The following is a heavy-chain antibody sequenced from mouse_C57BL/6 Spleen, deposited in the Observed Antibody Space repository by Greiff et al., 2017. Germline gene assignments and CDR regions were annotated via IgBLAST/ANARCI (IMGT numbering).Heavy chain of an antibody. D-gene: IGHD1-1*01. CDR1: GYTFTSYW. CDR2: IYPGSGST. V-gene: IGHV1-55*01. CDR3: ATFITTVEYYFDY. J-gene: IGHJ2*01. Sequence: VQLQQPGAELVKPGASVKMSCKASGYTFTSYWITWVKQRPGQGLAWIGDIYPGSGSTNYNEKFKSKATLTVDTSSSTAYMQLSSLTSEDSAVYYCATFITTVEYYFDYWGQGTTLTVSS.